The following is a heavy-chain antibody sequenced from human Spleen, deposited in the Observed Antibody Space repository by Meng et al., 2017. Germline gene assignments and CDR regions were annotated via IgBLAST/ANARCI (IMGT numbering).Heavy chain of an antibody. Sequence: GESLKISCAASGFTFSSYWMSWVRQAPGKGLEWVANIKQDGSEKYYVDSVKGRFTISRDNAKNSLYLQMNSLRAEDTAVYYCARELSDYYDSSGPDFDAFDIWGQGTMVTVSS. CDR2: IKQDGSEK. J-gene: IGHJ3*02. D-gene: IGHD3-22*01. CDR1: GFTFSSYW. V-gene: IGHV3-7*01. CDR3: ARELSDYYDSSGPDFDAFDI.